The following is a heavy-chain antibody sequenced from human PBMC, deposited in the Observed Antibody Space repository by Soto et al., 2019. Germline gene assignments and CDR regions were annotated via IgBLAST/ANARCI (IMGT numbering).Heavy chain of an antibody. CDR2: ISSTTNYI. CDR3: ARESEDLTSNFDY. J-gene: IGHJ4*02. CDR1: GFTFTRYS. V-gene: IGHV3-21*06. Sequence: PGGSLRLSCAASGFTFTRYSMNWVRQAPGKGLEWVSSISSTTNYIYYGDSMKGRFTISRDNAKNSLYLEMDSLRAEDTAVYYCARESEDLTSNFDYWGQGTLVTVSS.